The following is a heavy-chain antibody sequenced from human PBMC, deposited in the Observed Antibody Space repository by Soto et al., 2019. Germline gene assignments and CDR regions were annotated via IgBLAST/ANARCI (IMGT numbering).Heavy chain of an antibody. CDR1: GYSFTSYW. CDR2: IYPGDSDT. Sequence: GESLKISCKGSGYSFTSYWIGWVRQMPGKGLEWMGIIYPGDSDTRYSPSFQGQVTISADKSTSTAYLQWSSLKASDTAMYYCARVMSDYYYGMDVWGQGTTVTVSS. CDR3: ARVMSDYYYGMDV. V-gene: IGHV5-51*01. J-gene: IGHJ6*02.